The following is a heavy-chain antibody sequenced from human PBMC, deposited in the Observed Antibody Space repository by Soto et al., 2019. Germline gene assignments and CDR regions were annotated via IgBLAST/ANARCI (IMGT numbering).Heavy chain of an antibody. CDR2: ITWNGGNK. D-gene: IGHD3-3*01. CDR1: GFRFDDYN. Sequence: PGGSLRLSCVASGFRFDDYNMHWVRQAPGKGLEWVSLITWNGGNKYYEDSVKGRFTISRDGTTQSVSLQMTSLKREDTGVYYCARETLSFGSALDVWGQGTTVTVSS. CDR3: ARETLSFGSALDV. V-gene: IGHV3-43*01. J-gene: IGHJ6*02.